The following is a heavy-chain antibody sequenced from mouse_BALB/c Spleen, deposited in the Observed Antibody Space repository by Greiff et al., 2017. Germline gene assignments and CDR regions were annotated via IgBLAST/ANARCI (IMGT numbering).Heavy chain of an antibody. CDR1: GYTFTSYW. Sequence: QVQLKQSGAELARPGASVKLSCKASGYTFTSYWMQWVKQRPGQGLEWIGAIYPGDGDTRYTQKFKGKATLTADKSSSTAYMQLSSLASEDSAVYYCARAGSSSYYAMDYWGQGTSVTVSS. V-gene: IGHV1-87*01. CDR2: IYPGDGDT. CDR3: ARAGSSSYYAMDY. D-gene: IGHD1-1*01. J-gene: IGHJ4*01.